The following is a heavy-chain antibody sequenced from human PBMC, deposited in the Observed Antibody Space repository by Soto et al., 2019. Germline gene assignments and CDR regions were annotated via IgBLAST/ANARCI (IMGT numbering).Heavy chain of an antibody. J-gene: IGHJ6*02. CDR2: IGTAGDT. D-gene: IGHD3-16*01. Sequence: EVQLVESGGGLVQPGGSLRLSCAASGFTFSSYDMHWVRQATGKGLEWVSAIGTAGDTYYPGSVKGRFTISRENAKNSLDLQMNSLRAGDTAVYYCARGGLSFGGLESWGQGTTVTVSS. CDR1: GFTFSSYD. CDR3: ARGGLSFGGLES. V-gene: IGHV3-13*04.